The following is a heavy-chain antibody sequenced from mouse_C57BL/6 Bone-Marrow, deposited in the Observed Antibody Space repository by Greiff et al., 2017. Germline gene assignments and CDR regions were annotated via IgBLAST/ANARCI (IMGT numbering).Heavy chain of an antibody. CDR1: GYTFTSYW. V-gene: IGHV1-55*01. CDR3: ARPYYSNYWYFDV. Sequence: QFQLQQPGAALVKPGASVKMSCKASGYTFTSYWITWVKQRPGQGLEWIGDIYPGSGSTNYNEKFKSKATLTVDTSSSTAYMQLSSLTSEDSAVYYCARPYYSNYWYFDVWGTGTTVTVSS. CDR2: IYPGSGST. J-gene: IGHJ1*03. D-gene: IGHD2-5*01.